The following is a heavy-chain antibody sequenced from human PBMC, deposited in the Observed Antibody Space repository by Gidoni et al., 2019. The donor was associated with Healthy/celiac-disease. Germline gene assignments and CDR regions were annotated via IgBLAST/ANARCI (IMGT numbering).Heavy chain of an antibody. Sequence: VQLVESGGGVVQPGFTSSSYAMHWVRQAPGKGLEGVAVISYDGSNKYYADSVKGRFTISRDNSKNTLYRQMNSLRAEDTAVYYCARDSSGWYGANGMDVWGQGTTVTVSS. CDR3: ARDSSGWYGANGMDV. CDR2: ISYDGSNK. V-gene: IGHV3-30-3*01. D-gene: IGHD6-19*01. CDR1: FTSSSYA. J-gene: IGHJ6*02.